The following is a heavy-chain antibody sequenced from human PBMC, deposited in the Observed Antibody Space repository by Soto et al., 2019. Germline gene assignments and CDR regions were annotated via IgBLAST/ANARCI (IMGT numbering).Heavy chain of an antibody. CDR1: GFTFSSYA. CDR2: ISGSGGST. D-gene: IGHD3-22*01. J-gene: IGHJ4*02. CDR3: AKGSPPFDYYDSSGYYWLDY. Sequence: PGGSLRLSCAASGFTFSSYAVSWVRQAPGKGLEWVSAISGSGGSTYYADSVKGRFTISRDNSKNTLYLQMNSLRAEDAAVYYCAKGSPPFDYYDSSGYYWLDYWGQGTLVTVSS. V-gene: IGHV3-23*01.